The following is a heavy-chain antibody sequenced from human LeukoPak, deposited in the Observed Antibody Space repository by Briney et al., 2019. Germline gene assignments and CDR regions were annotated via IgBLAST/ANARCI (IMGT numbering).Heavy chain of an antibody. CDR1: GGSISSYY. CDR2: IYYSGST. D-gene: IGHD3-9*01. V-gene: IGHV4-59*01. CDR3: ARVDYDILTGYYTHFDY. J-gene: IGHJ4*02. Sequence: SETLSLTCTVSGGSISSYYWSWIRQPPGKGLEWIGYIYYSGSTNYNPSLKSRVTISVDTSKNQFSLKLSSVTAADTAAYYCARVDYDILTGYYTHFDYWGQGTLVTVSS.